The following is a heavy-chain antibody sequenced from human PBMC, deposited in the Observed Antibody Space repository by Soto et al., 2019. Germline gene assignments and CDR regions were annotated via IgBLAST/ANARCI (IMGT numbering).Heavy chain of an antibody. D-gene: IGHD5-18*01. V-gene: IGHV1-24*01. CDR1: GCTLTGLS. CDR2: FDPEDGET. CDR3: ATDPGRRYSYGPITYDYS. Sequence: ASVRGSCKGCGCTLTGLSMHWVRRAPGEGLEWMGGFDPEDGETIYAQKFKGRVTMTEDTSTDTAYMELSSRRSEDTAVYYCATDPGRRYSYGPITYDYSWG. J-gene: IGHJ5*01.